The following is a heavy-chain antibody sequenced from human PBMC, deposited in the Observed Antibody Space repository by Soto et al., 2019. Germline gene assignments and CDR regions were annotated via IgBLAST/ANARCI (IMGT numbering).Heavy chain of an antibody. CDR1: GGSISSSSYY. Sequence: QLQLQESGPGLVKPSETLSLTCTVSGGSISSSSYYWGWIRQPPVKGLEWIGSIYYSGSTYYNPSLKRRVTISVATSKNQCSRKLSSVTAADTAVYCCARQGGGSYGYYGSHGMDPWGQGTTVTVSS. CDR3: ARQGGGSYGYYGSHGMDP. D-gene: IGHD5-18*01. V-gene: IGHV4-39*01. J-gene: IGHJ6*02. CDR2: IYYSGST.